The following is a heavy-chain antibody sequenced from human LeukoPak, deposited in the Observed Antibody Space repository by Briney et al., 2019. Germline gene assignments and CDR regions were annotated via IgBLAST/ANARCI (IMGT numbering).Heavy chain of an antibody. D-gene: IGHD3-9*01. CDR3: ARDKSTIDSRIGYFDL. V-gene: IGHV4-4*02. Sequence: PSETLSLTCAVSGDSVTTTNWWSWVRQPPGKGLEWIGQFHHSGGINYSPSLKNRVTMSVDKSKNHFYLKLTSATAADTAVYFCARDKSTIDSRIGYFDLWGRGTLVTVSS. CDR1: GDSVTTTNW. J-gene: IGHJ2*01. CDR2: FHHSGGI.